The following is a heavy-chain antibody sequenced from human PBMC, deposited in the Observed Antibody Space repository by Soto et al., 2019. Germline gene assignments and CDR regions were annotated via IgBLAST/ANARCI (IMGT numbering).Heavy chain of an antibody. CDR3: ARDHGSYPNT. CDR2: VYYSGAA. Sequence: QVQLQESGPGLVKPSETLSLTCNVSGGAITSDFWSWIRQPPGKGLEWIGYVYYSGAADYNPSLKPRVTISIATSKTQFSLRLASATAADTGVYYCARDHGSYPNTWGQWILVTVSS. J-gene: IGHJ1*01. V-gene: IGHV4-59*01. CDR1: GGAITSDF. D-gene: IGHD3-16*02.